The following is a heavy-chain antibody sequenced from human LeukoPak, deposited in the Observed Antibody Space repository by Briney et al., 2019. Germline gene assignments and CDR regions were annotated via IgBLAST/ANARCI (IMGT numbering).Heavy chain of an antibody. CDR3: ARDPRYDILTGYTDY. J-gene: IGHJ4*02. Sequence: PTGRSLRLSCAASGFTFSSYAMHWVRQAPGKGLEWVAVISYDGSNKYYADSVKGRFTISRDNSKNTLYLQMNSLRAEDTAVYYCARDPRYDILTGYTDYWGQGTLVTVSS. CDR2: ISYDGSNK. V-gene: IGHV3-30-3*01. D-gene: IGHD3-9*01. CDR1: GFTFSSYA.